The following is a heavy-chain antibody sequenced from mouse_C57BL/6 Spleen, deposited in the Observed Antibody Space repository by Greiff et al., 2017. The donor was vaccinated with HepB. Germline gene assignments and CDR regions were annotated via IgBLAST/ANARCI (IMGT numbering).Heavy chain of an antibody. V-gene: IGHV1-85*01. D-gene: IGHD2-2*01. Sequence: QVQLKQPGPELVKPGASVKLSCKASGYTFTSYDINWVKQRPGQGLEWIGWIYPRDGSTKYNEKFKGKATLTVDTSSSTAYMELHSLTSEDSAVYFCASWGLGAWFAYWGQGTLVTVSA. CDR2: IYPRDGST. J-gene: IGHJ3*01. CDR3: ASWGLGAWFAY. CDR1: GYTFTSYD.